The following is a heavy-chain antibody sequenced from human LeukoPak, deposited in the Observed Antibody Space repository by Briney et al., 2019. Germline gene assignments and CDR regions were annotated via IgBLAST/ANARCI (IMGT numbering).Heavy chain of an antibody. CDR2: IYHSGSA. CDR1: GGSISSNNW. V-gene: IGHV4-4*02. CDR3: AKSWNYYDSSGDDALDI. D-gene: IGHD3-22*01. J-gene: IGHJ3*02. Sequence: SGTLSLTCGVSGGSISSNNWWSWVRQPPGQGLEWIGEIYHSGSANYNPSLKSRVTISVDKSKNQLSLKLISVTAADTAVYYCAKSWNYYDSSGDDALDIWGQGTMVTVSS.